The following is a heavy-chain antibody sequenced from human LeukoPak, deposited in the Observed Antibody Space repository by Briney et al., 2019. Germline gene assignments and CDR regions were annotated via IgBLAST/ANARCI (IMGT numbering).Heavy chain of an antibody. Sequence: ASVKDSSMTSGGTLISYAISSVRPAPGQGREWMGGIINVLGTANDAQKFRGRVTITAHEPTKTTYMGVSSLRSEDTAGYYCARDRVVGLGFDNAFDIWGDGTMVTVSS. D-gene: IGHD2-15*01. CDR1: GGTLISYA. V-gene: IGHV1-69*13. J-gene: IGHJ3*02. CDR3: ARDRVVGLGFDNAFDI. CDR2: IINVLGTA.